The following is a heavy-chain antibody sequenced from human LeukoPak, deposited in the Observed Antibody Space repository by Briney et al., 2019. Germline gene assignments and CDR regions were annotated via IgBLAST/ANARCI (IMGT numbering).Heavy chain of an antibody. CDR3: ARDADYDSSGSDMGVDY. Sequence: PGGSLRLSCAASGFTFSDYYMSWIRQAPGKGLEWVSYISSSGSTIYYADSVKGRFTISRDNAKNSLYLQMNSLRAEDTAVYYCARDADYDSSGSDMGVDYWGQGTLVTVSS. J-gene: IGHJ4*02. D-gene: IGHD3-22*01. CDR1: GFTFSDYY. V-gene: IGHV3-11*04. CDR2: ISSSGSTI.